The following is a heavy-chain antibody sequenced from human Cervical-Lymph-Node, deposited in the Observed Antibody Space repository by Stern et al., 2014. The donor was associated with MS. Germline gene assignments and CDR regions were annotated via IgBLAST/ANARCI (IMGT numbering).Heavy chain of an antibody. J-gene: IGHJ4*02. D-gene: IGHD1-26*01. CDR1: GFTFRDYY. CDR2: ISDSGTTR. Sequence: VQLVQSGGGLVQPGGSLRLSCAASGFTFRDYYMSWIRQAPGKGLDCISYISDSGTTRYYADSVKGPFTISSDTANNSLYLQMNSRRAEDTAVYYCARSSPGTYGGHFDSWGQGTLVTVSS. V-gene: IGHV3-11*01. CDR3: ARSSPGTYGGHFDS.